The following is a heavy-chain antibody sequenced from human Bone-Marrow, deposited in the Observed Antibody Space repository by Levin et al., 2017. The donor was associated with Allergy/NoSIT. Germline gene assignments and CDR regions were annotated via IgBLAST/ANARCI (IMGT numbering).Heavy chain of an antibody. V-gene: IGHV3-30-3*01. CDR1: GFTFSNYN. CDR3: AREVVY. CDR2: ISFDGSSQ. J-gene: IGHJ4*02. Sequence: GGSLRLSCAASGFTFSNYNMHWVRQAPGKGLEWVALISFDGSSQHYADFVKGRFTISRDNSKNTLYLQMNSVTIDDTAVYYCAREVVYWGQGTLVTVSS. D-gene: IGHD2-15*01.